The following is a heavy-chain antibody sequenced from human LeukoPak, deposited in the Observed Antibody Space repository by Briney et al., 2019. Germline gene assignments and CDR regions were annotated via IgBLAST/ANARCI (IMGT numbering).Heavy chain of an antibody. CDR2: INHCGST. Sequence: SETLSLTCAVYGGSFSGYYWSWIRQPPGKGLEWIGEINHCGSTNYNPSLKGRVTISVATSKSQFSLELSSVTAADTAVYYCARQMATGSWFDYWGQGTLVTVSS. CDR1: GGSFSGYY. V-gene: IGHV4-34*01. D-gene: IGHD3-10*01. CDR3: ARQMATGSWFDY. J-gene: IGHJ4*02.